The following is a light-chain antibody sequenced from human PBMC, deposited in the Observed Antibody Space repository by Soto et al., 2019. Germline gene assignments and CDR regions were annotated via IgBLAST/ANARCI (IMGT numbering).Light chain of an antibody. CDR2: EVS. V-gene: IGLV2-14*01. CDR3: TSYTTSRNVV. CDR1: NSDVGGHNF. Sequence: QSALTQPASVSGSPGQSITISCTGTNSDVGGHNFVSWYQHRPGKAPKLIIYEVSNRPSGLSSRFSGSKSGNTASLLISGLQSEDEAEYFCTSYTTSRNVVFGGGTKL. J-gene: IGLJ2*01.